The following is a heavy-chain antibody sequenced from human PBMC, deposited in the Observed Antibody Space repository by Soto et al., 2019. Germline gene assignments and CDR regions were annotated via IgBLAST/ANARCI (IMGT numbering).Heavy chain of an antibody. CDR3: AKMISYGYFDY. Sequence: PGGSLRLSCAASGFTFSSYGMHWVRQAPGKGLEWVAVISYEGSNKYYADSVKGRFTISRDNSKNTLYLQMNSLRAEDTAVYYCAKMISYGYFDYWGQGTLVTVSA. CDR1: GFTFSSYG. CDR2: ISYEGSNK. J-gene: IGHJ4*02. D-gene: IGHD5-18*01. V-gene: IGHV3-30*18.